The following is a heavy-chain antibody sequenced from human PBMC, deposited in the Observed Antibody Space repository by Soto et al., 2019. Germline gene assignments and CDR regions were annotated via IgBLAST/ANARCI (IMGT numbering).Heavy chain of an antibody. CDR1: GGSTMISSYY. D-gene: IGHD3-22*01. Sequence: SETLSLTCDVSGGSTMISSYYCAWIRQPPGKGLEWIGSIYYSGSTNYNPSLKSRVTISVDTSKNQFSLKLSSVTAADTAVYYCAGKDYYDSSGYYPIPYYWGQGTLVTVSS. CDR3: AGKDYYDSSGYYPIPYY. V-gene: IGHV4-39*07. CDR2: IYYSGST. J-gene: IGHJ4*02.